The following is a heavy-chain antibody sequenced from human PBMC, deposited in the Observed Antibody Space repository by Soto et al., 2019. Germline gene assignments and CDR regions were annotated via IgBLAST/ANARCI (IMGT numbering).Heavy chain of an antibody. Sequence: GGSLRLSCVVSGFTFSTYDMSWVRQAPGKGLEWVSGVSASGSITSYADPAKGRFTMSRDNAKNTVYLQMDSLRAEDTAVYYCAKGDCSGGRCYRGFECWGQGTLFTVSS. D-gene: IGHD2-15*01. J-gene: IGHJ4*02. V-gene: IGHV3-23*01. CDR1: GFTFSTYD. CDR3: AKGDCSGGRCYRGFEC. CDR2: VSASGSIT.